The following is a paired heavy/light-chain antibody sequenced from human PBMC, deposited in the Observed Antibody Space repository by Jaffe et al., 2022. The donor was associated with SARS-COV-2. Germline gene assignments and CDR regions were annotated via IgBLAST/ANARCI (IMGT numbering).Light chain of an antibody. CDR3: QQYGSSLIFT. CDR2: GAS. CDR1: QSVSSSY. Sequence: EIVLTQSPGTLSLSPGERATLSCRASQSVSSSYLAWYQQKPGQAPRLLIYGASSRATGIPDRFSGSGSGTDFTLTISRLEPEDFAVYYCQQYGSSLIFTFGPGTKVDIK. V-gene: IGKV3-20*01. J-gene: IGKJ3*01.
Heavy chain of an antibody. V-gene: IGHV4-61*02. CDR2: IYTSGST. J-gene: IGHJ6*02. CDR1: GGSISSGSYY. CDR3: ARAADYDFWSGYLYYYGMDV. D-gene: IGHD3-3*01. Sequence: QVQLQESGPGLVKPSQTLSLTCTVSGGSISSGSYYWSWIRQPAGKGLEWIGRIYTSGSTNYNPSLKSRVTISVDTSKNQFSLKLSSVTAADTAVYYCARAADYDFWSGYLYYYGMDVWGQGTTVTVSS.